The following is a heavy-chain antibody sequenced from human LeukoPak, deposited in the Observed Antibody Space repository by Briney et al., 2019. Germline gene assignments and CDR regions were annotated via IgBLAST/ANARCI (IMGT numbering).Heavy chain of an antibody. D-gene: IGHD6-13*01. V-gene: IGHV1-2*02. CDR2: INPNSGGT. CDR1: GYTXTGYY. CDR3: AREDPKRSGAAAEY. J-gene: IGHJ4*02. Sequence: ASVKVSCKASGYTXTGYYMHWVRQAPGQGLEWMGWINPNSGGTNYAQKFQGRVTMTRDTSISTAYMELSRLRSDDTAVYYCAREDPKRSGAAAEYWGQGTLVTVSS.